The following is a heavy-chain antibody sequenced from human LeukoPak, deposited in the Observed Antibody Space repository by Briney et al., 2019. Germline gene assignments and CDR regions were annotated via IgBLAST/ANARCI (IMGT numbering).Heavy chain of an antibody. D-gene: IGHD3-3*01. V-gene: IGHV1-46*01. CDR1: GYTFTSYY. J-gene: IGHJ3*02. CDR3: ARAFGSRDAFDI. CDR2: MNPSGRST. Sequence: ASGKVSCKASGYTFTSYYMHWVRQAPGQGLEWMGIMNPSGRSTRFAQKFQGRVTMTRDTSTSTVYMEMRSLRSEDTAVYYCARAFGSRDAFDIWGQGTMVTVSS.